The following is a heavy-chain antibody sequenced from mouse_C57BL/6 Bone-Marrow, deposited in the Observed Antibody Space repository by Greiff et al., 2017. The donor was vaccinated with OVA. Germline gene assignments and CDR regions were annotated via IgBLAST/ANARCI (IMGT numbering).Heavy chain of an antibody. J-gene: IGHJ1*03. CDR3: ALTPYFDV. CDR2: IYPRSGNT. CDR1: GYTLTSYG. D-gene: IGHD4-1*01. V-gene: IGHV1-81*01. Sequence: VQLQQSGAELARPGASVKLSCKASGYTLTSYGISWVKQRTGQGLEWIGEIYPRSGNTYYNEKFKGKATLTADKSSSTAYMELRSLTSEDSAVYYYALTPYFDVWGTGTTVTVSS.